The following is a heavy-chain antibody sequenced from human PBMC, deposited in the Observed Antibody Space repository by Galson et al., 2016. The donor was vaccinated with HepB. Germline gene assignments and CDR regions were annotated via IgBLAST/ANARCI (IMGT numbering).Heavy chain of an antibody. CDR1: GYTFTTYN. Sequence: SVKVSCKASGYTFTTYNIHWVRLAPGQGLEWMGIINPSGGSPNYAQKFQGRVTLTSDTSTSTVCMTLGSLRSDDTALYYFTKGGGFWDVWTYWGQGTLGTVSS. D-gene: IGHD3/OR15-3a*01. J-gene: IGHJ4*02. CDR2: INPSGGSP. CDR3: TKGGGFWDVWTY. V-gene: IGHV1-46*03.